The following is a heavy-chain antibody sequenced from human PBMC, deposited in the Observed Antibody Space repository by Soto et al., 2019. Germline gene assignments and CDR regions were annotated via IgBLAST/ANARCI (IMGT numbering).Heavy chain of an antibody. Sequence: ASVKVSCKASGYTFTSYAMHWVRQAPGQRLEWMGWINAGNGNTKYSQKFQGRVTITRDTSASTAYMELSSLRSEDTAVYYCARPPPRGYSRSWYYYWGQGTLVTVPQ. D-gene: IGHD6-13*01. V-gene: IGHV1-3*01. CDR1: GYTFTSYA. CDR3: ARPPPRGYSRSWYYY. J-gene: IGHJ4*02. CDR2: INAGNGNT.